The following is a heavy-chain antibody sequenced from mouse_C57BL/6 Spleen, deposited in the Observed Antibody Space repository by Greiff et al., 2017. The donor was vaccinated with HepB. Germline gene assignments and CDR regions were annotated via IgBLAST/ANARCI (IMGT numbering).Heavy chain of an antibody. V-gene: IGHV14-4*01. J-gene: IGHJ2*01. CDR3: TYYGNYWYYFDY. Sequence: EVNVVESGAELVRPGASVKLSCTASGFNIKDDYMHWVKQRPEQGLEWIGWIDPENGDTEYASKFQGKATITADTSSNTAYLQLSSLTSEDTAVYYCTYYGNYWYYFDYWGQGTTLTVSS. D-gene: IGHD2-1*01. CDR1: GFNIKDDY. CDR2: IDPENGDT.